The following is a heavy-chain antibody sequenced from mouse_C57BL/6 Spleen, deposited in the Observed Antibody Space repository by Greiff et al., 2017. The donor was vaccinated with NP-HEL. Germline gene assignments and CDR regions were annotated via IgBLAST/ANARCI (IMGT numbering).Heavy chain of an antibody. CDR2: INPNNGGT. CDR1: GYTFTDYY. V-gene: IGHV1-26*01. D-gene: IGHD2-4*01. Sequence: VQLQQSGPELVKPGASVKISCKASGYTFTDYYMNWVKQSHGKSLEWIGDINPNNGGTSYNQKFKGKATLTVDKSSSTAYMERRSLTSEDSAVYYCASLYYDDDDGPQGDYWGQGTTLTVSS. CDR3: ASLYYDDDDGPQGDY. J-gene: IGHJ2*01.